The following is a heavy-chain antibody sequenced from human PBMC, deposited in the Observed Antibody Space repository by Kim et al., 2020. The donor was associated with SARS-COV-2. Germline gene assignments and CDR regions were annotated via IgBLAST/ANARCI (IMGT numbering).Heavy chain of an antibody. Sequence: ADSVKGRFTISRDNAKNSLYLQMNSLRDEDTAVYYCARVYYYDSSGYYDYWGQGTLVTVSS. J-gene: IGHJ4*02. V-gene: IGHV3-48*02. CDR3: ARVYYYDSSGYYDY. D-gene: IGHD3-22*01.